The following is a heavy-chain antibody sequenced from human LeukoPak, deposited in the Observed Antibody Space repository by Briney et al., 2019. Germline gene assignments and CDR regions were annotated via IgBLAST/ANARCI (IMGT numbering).Heavy chain of an antibody. CDR1: GGSISSFH. Sequence: SETLSLTCAVYGGSISSFHWNWIRQPAGKGLEWIGRFYNSGSTNYNPSLKSRVTMSVDTSKNQFSLRLNSVTAADTAVYYCARHKAVSGTGTFDYWGQGTLVTVSS. D-gene: IGHD6-19*01. CDR2: FYNSGST. V-gene: IGHV4-59*10. J-gene: IGHJ4*02. CDR3: ARHKAVSGTGTFDY.